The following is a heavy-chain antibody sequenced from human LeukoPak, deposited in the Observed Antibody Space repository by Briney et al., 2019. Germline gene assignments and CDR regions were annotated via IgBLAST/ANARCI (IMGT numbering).Heavy chain of an antibody. V-gene: IGHV1-46*01. D-gene: IGHD2-8*01. CDR1: GYTFTSYY. CDR3: ARDNDFDY. CDR2: IYPGGGST. J-gene: IGHJ4*02. Sequence: GASVTVSCKTSGYTFTSYYIHWVRQAPGQGLEWMGIIYPGGGSTNYAQKFQGRLTMTRDMSTSTVYMELSSLRSEDTAFYYCARDNDFDYWGQGTLVTVSS.